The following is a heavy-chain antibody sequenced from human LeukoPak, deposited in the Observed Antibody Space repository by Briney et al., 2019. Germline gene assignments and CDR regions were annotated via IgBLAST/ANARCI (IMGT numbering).Heavy chain of an antibody. Sequence: GGSLRLSCAASGFTFNHYAMNWVRQAPGKGLEWVSSINGAGNSSYYADSLRGRFTVSRDNSKNTLYLQMNSLRAEDTAVYYCAKRGLRGNWFHPWGQGTLVTVSS. J-gene: IGHJ5*02. V-gene: IGHV3-23*01. CDR3: AKRGLRGNWFHP. CDR1: GFTFNHYA. CDR2: INGAGNSS. D-gene: IGHD4-17*01.